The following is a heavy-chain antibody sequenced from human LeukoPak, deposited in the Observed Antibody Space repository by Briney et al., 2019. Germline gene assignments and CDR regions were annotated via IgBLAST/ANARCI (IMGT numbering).Heavy chain of an antibody. V-gene: IGHV4-59*08. CDR2: IYYSGST. CDR1: GGTLSSYY. D-gene: IGHD6-13*01. Sequence: PSETLSLTCTVSGGTLSSYYWSWIRQPPGKGLEWIGYIYYSGSTNYNPSLKSRVTISVDTSKNQFSLKLSSVTAADTAVYYCARRVGYGYSSSWYFDYWGQGTLVTVSS. J-gene: IGHJ4*02. CDR3: ARRVGYGYSSSWYFDY.